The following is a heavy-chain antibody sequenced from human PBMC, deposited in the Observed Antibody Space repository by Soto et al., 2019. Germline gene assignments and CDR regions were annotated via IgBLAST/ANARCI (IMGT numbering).Heavy chain of an antibody. Sequence: SETLSLTCAVSGYYISSGYYWGWIRQAPGKGLEWIGTLYHDGTTYHNPSLERRVTMSVDMSKNHFSLKLTSVTAADTAVYFCAREHWNYYFDFWGQGALVTVSS. V-gene: IGHV4-38-2*02. CDR3: AREHWNYYFDF. CDR2: LYHDGTT. CDR1: GYYISSGYY. D-gene: IGHD1-7*01. J-gene: IGHJ4*02.